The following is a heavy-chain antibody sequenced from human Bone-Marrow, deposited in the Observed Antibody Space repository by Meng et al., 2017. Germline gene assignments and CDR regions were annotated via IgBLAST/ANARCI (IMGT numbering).Heavy chain of an antibody. CDR2: IRTTAYGARI. J-gene: IGHJ3*02. CDR1: GFTFGDYA. D-gene: IGHD4-23*01. V-gene: IGHV3-49*03. Sequence: GESLKISCTASGFTFGDYAMSWFRQAPGKGLEWVAFIRTTAYGARIPYAVSVKGRFTISRDDSQSIAYMQMNSLKTEDTAVYICSRDRGYSGNLYDAFDIWGQGIMVTVAS. CDR3: SRDRGYSGNLYDAFDI.